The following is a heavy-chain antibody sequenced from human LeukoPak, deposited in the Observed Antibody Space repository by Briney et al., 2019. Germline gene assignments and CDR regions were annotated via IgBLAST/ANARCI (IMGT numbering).Heavy chain of an antibody. CDR1: GFSLSTSGVG. CDR2: IYWDDDK. V-gene: IGHV2-5*02. CDR3: ARVVPAAAYFDY. D-gene: IGHD2-2*01. Sequence: SGPTPVKPTQTLTLTCTFSGFSLSTSGVGVGWIRQPPGKALEWLALIYWDDDKRYSPSLKSRLTITKDTSKNQVVLTMTNMDPVDTATYYCARVVPAAAYFDYWGQGTLVTVSS. J-gene: IGHJ4*02.